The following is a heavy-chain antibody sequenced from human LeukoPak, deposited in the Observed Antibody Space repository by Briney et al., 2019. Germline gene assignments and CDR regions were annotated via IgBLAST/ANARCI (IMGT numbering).Heavy chain of an antibody. CDR2: ISSSGSTI. CDR1: GFTFSDYY. J-gene: IGHJ4*02. V-gene: IGHV3-11*04. D-gene: IGHD6-19*01. Sequence: PGGSLRLSCAASGFTFSDYYMSWIRQAPGKGLEWLSYISSSGSTIDYADSVKGRFTISRDNAKNSLYLQMNSLRAEDTAVYYCARGENRYSSARGYFDYWGQGTLVTVSS. CDR3: ARGENRYSSARGYFDY.